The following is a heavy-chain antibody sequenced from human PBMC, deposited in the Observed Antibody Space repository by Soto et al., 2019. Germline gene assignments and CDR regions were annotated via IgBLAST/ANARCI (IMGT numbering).Heavy chain of an antibody. V-gene: IGHV3-7*01. D-gene: IGHD2-15*01. CDR1: GFTFSSYW. CDR2: IKQDGSEK. CDR3: ARARDKTRFDY. J-gene: IGHJ4*02. Sequence: GGSLRLSCAASGFTFSSYWMSWVRHSPGKGLEWVANIKQDGSEKYYVDSVKGRFTISRDNAKNSLYLQMNSLRAEDTAVYYCARARDKTRFDYWGQGTLVTVSS.